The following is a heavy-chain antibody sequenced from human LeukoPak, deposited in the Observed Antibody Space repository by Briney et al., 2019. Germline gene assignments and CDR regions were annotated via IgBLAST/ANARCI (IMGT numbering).Heavy chain of an antibody. Sequence: GASVKVSCKVSGYTLTELSMHWVRQAPGKGLEWMGGFDPEDGETIYAQKFQGRVTMTEDTSTDTAHMELSSLRSEDTAVYYCATPDYYGSSGPFQHWGQGTLVTVSS. V-gene: IGHV1-24*01. CDR3: ATPDYYGSSGPFQH. CDR1: GYTLTELS. D-gene: IGHD3-22*01. J-gene: IGHJ1*01. CDR2: FDPEDGET.